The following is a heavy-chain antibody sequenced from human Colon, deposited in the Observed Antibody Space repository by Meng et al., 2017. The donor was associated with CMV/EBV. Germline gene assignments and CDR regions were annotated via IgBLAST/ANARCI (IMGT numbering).Heavy chain of an antibody. D-gene: IGHD3-22*01. J-gene: IGHJ4*02. CDR2: ISSSSAYI. CDR1: GFTFSSYS. V-gene: IGHV3-21*01. Sequence: GGSLRLSCADSGFTFSSYSMTWVRQAPGKGLEWVSSISSSSAYIYYADSVKGRFTISRDNAKNSLYLQMNSLRAEDTAVYYCARAGPSMVVGGYYFDYRGQGTLVTVSS. CDR3: ARAGPSMVVGGYYFDY.